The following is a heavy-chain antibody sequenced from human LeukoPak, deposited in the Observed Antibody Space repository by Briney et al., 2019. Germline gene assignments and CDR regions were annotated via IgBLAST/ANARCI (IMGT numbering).Heavy chain of an antibody. J-gene: IGHJ4*02. CDR2: IDSPGISV. Sequence: GGSLRLSCAASGFTFSDYYMKWIRQAPGKGLERVSYIDSPGISVYYAGSVKGRFTSSRDNAKNLLYLHMSSLRAEDSAVYYCAKDKPTTFGVYDYWGQGTLVTVSS. D-gene: IGHD3-3*01. CDR1: GFTFSDYY. V-gene: IGHV3-11*01. CDR3: AKDKPTTFGVYDY.